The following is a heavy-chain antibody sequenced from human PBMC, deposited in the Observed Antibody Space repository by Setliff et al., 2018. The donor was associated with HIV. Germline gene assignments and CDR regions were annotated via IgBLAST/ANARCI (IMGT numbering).Heavy chain of an antibody. V-gene: IGHV3-30*02. J-gene: IGHJ3*02. Sequence: SGGSLRLSCAASGFTFSSYGMHWVRQAPGKGLEWVAFIRYDGSNKYYADSVKGRFTISRDNSKNTLYLQMNSLRAEDTAVYYCAKDQGRSPTPDAFDIWGQGTMVTVS. CDR1: GFTFSSYG. CDR2: IRYDGSNK. D-gene: IGHD3-10*01. CDR3: AKDQGRSPTPDAFDI.